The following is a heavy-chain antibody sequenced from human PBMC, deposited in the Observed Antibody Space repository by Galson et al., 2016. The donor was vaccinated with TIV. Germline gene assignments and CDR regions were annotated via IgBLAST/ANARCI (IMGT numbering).Heavy chain of an antibody. CDR3: AKSCHYFYDNSGYFAYGFHI. V-gene: IGHV3-23*01. CDR2: ISCSGGNT. J-gene: IGHJ3*02. CDR1: GFTSGSCP. Sequence: SLRLSCAASGFTSGSCPMSWVRRAPGKGLEWVSGISCSGGNTVYADSVKGRFTISRDNSKKTLYLQMNSLRAEDTAVYYCAKSCHYFYDNSGYFAYGFHIWGRGTMVTVSS. D-gene: IGHD3-22*01.